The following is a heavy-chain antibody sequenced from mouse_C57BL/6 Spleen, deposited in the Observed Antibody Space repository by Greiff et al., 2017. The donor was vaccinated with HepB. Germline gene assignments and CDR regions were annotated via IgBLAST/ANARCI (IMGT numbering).Heavy chain of an antibody. CDR3: ARSNWDGYAMDY. J-gene: IGHJ4*01. CDR1: GYAFSSYW. V-gene: IGHV1-80*01. Sequence: VMLVESGAELVKPGASVKISCKASGYAFSSYWMHWVKQRPGKGLEWIGQIYPGDGDTNYNGKFKGKATLTADKSSSTAYMQLSSLTSEDSAVYFCARSNWDGYAMDYWGQGTSVTVSS. CDR2: IYPGDGDT. D-gene: IGHD4-1*01.